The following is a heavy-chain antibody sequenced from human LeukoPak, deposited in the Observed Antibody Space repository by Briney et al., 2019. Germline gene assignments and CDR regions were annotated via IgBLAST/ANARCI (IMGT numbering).Heavy chain of an antibody. D-gene: IGHD3-16*01. Sequence: SETLSLTCTVSGGSISNYYWSWIRQPPGKGLEWIGYIYYSGSSNYNPSLKSRVTISVDTSKNQFSLKLSSVTAADTAVYLCARDRGGDIGHQGTMVTFS. J-gene: IGHJ3*02. V-gene: IGHV4-59*01. CDR2: IYYSGSS. CDR3: ARDRGGDI. CDR1: GGSISNYY.